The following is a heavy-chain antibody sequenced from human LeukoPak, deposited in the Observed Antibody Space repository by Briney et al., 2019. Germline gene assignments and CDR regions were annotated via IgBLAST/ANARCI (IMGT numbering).Heavy chain of an antibody. D-gene: IGHD2/OR15-2a*01. J-gene: IGHJ6*02. CDR2: IHSSGSI. Sequence: SETLSLTCTVSGGSISVFYWSWIRQPAGKGLDWIGRIHSSGSINHNPSLKSRVTLSVDTSKNQFSLKLTSVAAADTAVHYCARETFKDGLDVWGQGTTVTVSS. CDR1: GGSISVFY. CDR3: ARETFKDGLDV. V-gene: IGHV4-4*07.